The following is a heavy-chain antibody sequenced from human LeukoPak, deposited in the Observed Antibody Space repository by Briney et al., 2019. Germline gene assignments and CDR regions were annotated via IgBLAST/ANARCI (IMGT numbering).Heavy chain of an antibody. CDR1: GGSISSSSYY. V-gene: IGHV4-39*01. D-gene: IGHD3-3*01. CDR3: AIFSRITIFGVVTPDNDY. J-gene: IGHJ4*02. CDR2: IYYGGST. Sequence: KPSETLSLTCTVSGGSISSSSYYWGWIRQPPGKGLEWIGSIYYGGSTYYNPSLKSRVTISVDTSKNPFSLKLSSVTAADTAVYYCAIFSRITIFGVVTPDNDYWGQGTLVTVSS.